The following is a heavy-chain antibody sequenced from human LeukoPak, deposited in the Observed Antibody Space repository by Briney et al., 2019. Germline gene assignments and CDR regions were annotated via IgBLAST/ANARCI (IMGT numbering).Heavy chain of an antibody. Sequence: SETLSLTCTVSGGSVSSSNYYWGWIRQPPGKGLEWIGSIYFSGSTYYNPSLKSRVTLSVDTSKNQFSLRLSSVTAADTAVYYCARHYGDFDYWGQGTLVTVSS. V-gene: IGHV4-39*01. CDR2: IYFSGST. CDR3: ARHYGDFDY. D-gene: IGHD4-17*01. J-gene: IGHJ4*02. CDR1: GGSVSSSNYY.